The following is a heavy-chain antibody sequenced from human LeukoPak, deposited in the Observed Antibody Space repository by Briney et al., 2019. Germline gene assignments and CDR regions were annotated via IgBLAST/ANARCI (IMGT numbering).Heavy chain of an antibody. J-gene: IGHJ6*04. CDR3: AKGTFHYYDSSGYPPD. CDR1: GFTFSSYA. D-gene: IGHD3-22*01. V-gene: IGHV3-23*01. CDR2: ISGSGGST. Sequence: PGGSLRLSCAASGFTFSSYAMSWVRQAPGKGLEWVSAISGSGGSTYYADSVKGRFTISRDNSKNTLYLQMNSLRAEDTAVYYFAKGTFHYYDSSGYPPDWGKGTTVTVSS.